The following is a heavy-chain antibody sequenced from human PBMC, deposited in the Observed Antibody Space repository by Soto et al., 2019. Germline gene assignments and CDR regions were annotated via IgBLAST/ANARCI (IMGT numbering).Heavy chain of an antibody. Sequence: EVQLVESGGGLVQPGRSLRLSCAASGFIFGDYAMHWVRQAPGKGLEWVSGISWNSDNIGYADSVKGRFTISRDNAKNSLDLQMNSLRVEDTALFYCAKDRQSTWRPTVGLDYWGQGTLVTVSS. CDR3: AKDRQSTWRPTVGLDY. D-gene: IGHD2-2*01. J-gene: IGHJ4*02. CDR1: GFIFGDYA. CDR2: ISWNSDNI. V-gene: IGHV3-9*01.